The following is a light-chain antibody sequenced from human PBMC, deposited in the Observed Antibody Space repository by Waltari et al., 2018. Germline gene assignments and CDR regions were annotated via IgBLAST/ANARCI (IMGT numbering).Light chain of an antibody. CDR3: QQYNNWPLLT. Sequence: EIVMTQSPATLSVSPGERATLSCRASQSVSSNLSWYQQKPGPAPRLIIYGASPMATCIPARFSGSGSGTEFTLTISSLQSGDFAVYYCQQYNNWPLLTFGGGTKVEIK. CDR2: GAS. CDR1: QSVSSN. V-gene: IGKV3-15*01. J-gene: IGKJ4*01.